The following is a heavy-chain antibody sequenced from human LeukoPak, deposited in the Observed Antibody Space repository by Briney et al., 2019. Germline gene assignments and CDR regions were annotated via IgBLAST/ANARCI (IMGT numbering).Heavy chain of an antibody. CDR2: ISGSGGST. D-gene: IGHD2-15*01. CDR3: AKDFNGNYYSLWNF. Sequence: GGSLRLSCAASGFTFSSYAMSWVRQAPGEGLEWVSAISGSGGSTYYADSVKGRFTISRDNSKNTLYLQMNSLRPEDTAVYYCAKDFNGNYYSLWNFWGQGTLVTVSS. J-gene: IGHJ4*02. CDR1: GFTFSSYA. V-gene: IGHV3-23*01.